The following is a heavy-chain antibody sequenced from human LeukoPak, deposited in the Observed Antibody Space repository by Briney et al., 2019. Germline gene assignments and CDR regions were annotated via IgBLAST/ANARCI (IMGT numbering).Heavy chain of an antibody. CDR2: INTNTGNP. J-gene: IGHJ4*02. V-gene: IGHV7-4-1*02. CDR3: ARDPSDGVFDY. D-gene: IGHD3-10*01. Sequence: ASVKVSCKTSGYTFTNYAMNWVRQAPGQGLEWMGWINTNTGNPTYAQGFTGRFVLSLDTSVSTAYLQISSLKAEDTAVYYCARDPSDGVFDYWGQGTLVTVSS. CDR1: GYTFTNYA.